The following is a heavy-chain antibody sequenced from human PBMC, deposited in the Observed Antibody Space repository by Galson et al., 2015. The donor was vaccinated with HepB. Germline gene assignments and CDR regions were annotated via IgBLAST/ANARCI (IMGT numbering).Heavy chain of an antibody. D-gene: IGHD1-26*01. CDR1: GFAFRNYD. Sequence: SLRLSCAASGFAFRNYDMHWVRQAPGKGLEWVSAIGPGGDPYYPGSVKGRFTISRENAKNSLYLQMSSLRPGDTAVYYCARGREKWELPHYYYYYDMDVWGQGTTVTVSS. J-gene: IGHJ6*02. CDR2: IGPGGDP. V-gene: IGHV3-13*05. CDR3: ARGREKWELPHYYYYYDMDV.